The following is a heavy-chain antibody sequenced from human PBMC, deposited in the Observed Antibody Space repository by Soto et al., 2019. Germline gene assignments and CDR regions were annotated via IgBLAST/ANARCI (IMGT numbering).Heavy chain of an antibody. CDR3: ARSQYSHGYYYYYGMDV. V-gene: IGHV3-21*01. CDR1: GDSITSNSYF. J-gene: IGHJ6*02. CDR2: ISSSSSYI. D-gene: IGHD5-18*01. Sequence: ETLSLTCTVSGDSITSNSYFWAWVRQAPGKGLEWVSSISSSSSYIYYADSVKGRFTISRDNAKNSLYLQMNSLRAEDTAVYYCARSQYSHGYYYYYGMDVWGQGTTVTVSS.